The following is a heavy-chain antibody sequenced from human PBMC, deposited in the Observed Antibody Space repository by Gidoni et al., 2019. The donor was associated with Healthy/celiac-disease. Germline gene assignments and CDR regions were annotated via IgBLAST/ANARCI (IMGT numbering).Heavy chain of an antibody. CDR3: AGYYDSSGYYYYGMDV. J-gene: IGHJ6*02. CDR2: ISYDGSNK. V-gene: IGHV3-30*03. Sequence: QVQLVESGGGVVQPGRSLRLSCAASGFTFSSYGMHWVRQAPGKGLEWVAVISYDGSNKYYAYSVKGRFTISRDNSKNTLYLQMNSLRAEDTAVYYCAGYYDSSGYYYYGMDVWGQGTTVTVSS. D-gene: IGHD3-22*01. CDR1: GFTFSSYG.